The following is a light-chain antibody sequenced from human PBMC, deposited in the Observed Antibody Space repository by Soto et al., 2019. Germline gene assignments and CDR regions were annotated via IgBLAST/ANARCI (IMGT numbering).Light chain of an antibody. Sequence: IERTGAPSSGCASVGDRVTITVRASQSISSHLNWYQQKPGKAPKLLIYAASSLQSGVPSRFSGSGSGTDFTLTISSLQPDYLATYYCRQCHRYLTFGQGTKVDI. CDR2: AAS. J-gene: IGKJ1*01. V-gene: IGKV1-39*01. CDR1: QSISSH. CDR3: RQCHRYLT.